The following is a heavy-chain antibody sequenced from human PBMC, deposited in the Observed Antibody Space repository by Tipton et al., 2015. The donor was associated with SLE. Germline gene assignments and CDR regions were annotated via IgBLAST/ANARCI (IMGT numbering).Heavy chain of an antibody. Sequence: QVQLVQSGAEVKKPGASVKVSCKASGYSFTAFYMHWVRQAPGQGLEWMGRINPNSGATNYAQKFQGRVTMTRDTSINTAYMELGSLRFDDTAVYYCTPLIGPGCDTGDCLGLWGQGTLVTVSS. D-gene: IGHD2-8*02. CDR1: GYSFTAFY. CDR3: TPLIGPGCDTGDCLGL. CDR2: INPNSGAT. V-gene: IGHV1-2*06. J-gene: IGHJ5*02.